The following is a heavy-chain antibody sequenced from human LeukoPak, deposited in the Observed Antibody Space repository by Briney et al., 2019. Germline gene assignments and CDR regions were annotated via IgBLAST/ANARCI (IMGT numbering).Heavy chain of an antibody. Sequence: SETLSLTCTVSGGSISSYYWSWIRQPPGKGLEWVGYIYYSGSTNYNPSLKSRVTTSVDTSKNQFSLKLISVTAADTAVYYCARESGSSDYFDDWGQGTLVTVSS. CDR3: ARESGSSDYFDD. D-gene: IGHD1-26*01. V-gene: IGHV4-59*12. J-gene: IGHJ4*02. CDR1: GGSISSYY. CDR2: IYYSGST.